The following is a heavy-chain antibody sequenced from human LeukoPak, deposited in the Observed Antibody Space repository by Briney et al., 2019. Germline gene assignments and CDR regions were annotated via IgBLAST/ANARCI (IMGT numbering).Heavy chain of an antibody. Sequence: PSETLSLTCTVSGGSLTNYYWSWVRQPPGKGPEWIGEIYHSGSPNYNPSLKSRVTISVDKSKNQFSLKLNSVTAADTAIYYCARVGPGYSTSWLDYWGQGTLVTVSS. J-gene: IGHJ4*02. CDR2: IYHSGSP. CDR3: ARVGPGYSTSWLDY. D-gene: IGHD6-13*01. CDR1: GGSLTNYY. V-gene: IGHV4-4*02.